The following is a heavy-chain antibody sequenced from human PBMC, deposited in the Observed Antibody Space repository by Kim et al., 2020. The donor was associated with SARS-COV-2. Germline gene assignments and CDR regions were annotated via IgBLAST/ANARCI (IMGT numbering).Heavy chain of an antibody. CDR3: ARDLDIVVVVAANY. CDR1: GYTFTGYY. CDR2: INPNSGGT. Sequence: ASVKVSCKASGYTFTGYYMHWVRQAPGQGLEWMGRINPNSGGTNYAQKFQGRVTMTRDTSISTAYMELSRLRSDDTAVYYCARDLDIVVVVAANYWGQGTLVTVSS. D-gene: IGHD2-15*01. V-gene: IGHV1-2*06. J-gene: IGHJ4*02.